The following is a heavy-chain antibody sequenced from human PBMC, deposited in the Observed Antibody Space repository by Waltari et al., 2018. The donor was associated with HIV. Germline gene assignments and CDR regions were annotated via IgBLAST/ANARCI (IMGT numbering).Heavy chain of an antibody. CDR2: IYHDGGTHKDSS. D-gene: IGHD3-16*01. J-gene: IGHJ3*02. V-gene: IGHV4-39*02. CDR1: GGSITSSSNF. Sequence: QMRLQESGPGLVKPSETLSLTCNVSGGSITSSSNFWGWIRQPPGKGLAWLGSIYHDGGTHKDSSLKDSSLKSRVTISLDTSRNVFSLELTSVTATDTAIYYCASSYTYVVWGAFDTWGQGTLVTVSS. CDR3: ASSYTYVVWGAFDT.